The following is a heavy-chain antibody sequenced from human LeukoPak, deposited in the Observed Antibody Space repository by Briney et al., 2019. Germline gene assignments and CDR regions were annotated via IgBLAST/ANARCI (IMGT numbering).Heavy chain of an antibody. CDR1: GYTFTGYY. D-gene: IGHD3-22*01. V-gene: IGHV1-2*02. CDR3: ARDHQYYYDSSGYPDY. Sequence: ASVKVSCRASGYTFTGYYMHWVRQAPGQGLEWMGWINPNSGGTNYAQKFQGRVTMTRDTSISTAYMELSRLRSDDTAVYYCARDHQYYYDSSGYPDYWGQGTLVTVSS. CDR2: INPNSGGT. J-gene: IGHJ4*02.